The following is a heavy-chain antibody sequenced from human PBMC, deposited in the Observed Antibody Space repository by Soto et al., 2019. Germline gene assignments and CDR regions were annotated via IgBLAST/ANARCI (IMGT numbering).Heavy chain of an antibody. CDR2: ISGRSSAI. CDR3: ARCASGGYYNYYAVTPLSAGHF. D-gene: IGHD1-26*01. J-gene: IGHJ4*02. CDR1: GFTFSTYS. V-gene: IGHV3-48*02. Sequence: EVQLVESGGGLVQPGGSLRLSCAASGFTFSTYSLTWVRQAPGKGLEWVSYISGRSSAIYYADSVKGRFTISRDNAKNSLYLQMNSLRDEDTAVYYCARCASGGYYNYYAVTPLSAGHFWGQGTLVTVSS.